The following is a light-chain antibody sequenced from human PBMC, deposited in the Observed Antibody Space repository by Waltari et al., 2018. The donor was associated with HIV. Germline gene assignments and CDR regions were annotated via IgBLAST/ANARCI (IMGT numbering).Light chain of an antibody. CDR2: EDN. J-gene: IGLJ3*02. CDR1: SSDVGSYNV. CDR3: CSYTGSTTWV. V-gene: IGLV2-23*01. Sequence: QSALTQPASVSGSPGQSITISCTGTSSDVGSYNVVSWYQQHPGKAPKLMIYEDNKRPSGFSNRFSGSKSGNTASLTISGLQAEDEADYYCCSYTGSTTWVFGGGTKLTVL.